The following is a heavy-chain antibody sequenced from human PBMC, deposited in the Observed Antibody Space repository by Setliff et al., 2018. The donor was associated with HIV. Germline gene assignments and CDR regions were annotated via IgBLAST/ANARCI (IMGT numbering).Heavy chain of an antibody. CDR2: VYHTGMT. CDR1: GGSISTRDW. V-gene: IGHV4-4*02. J-gene: IGHJ6*02. CDR3: ARALYLNYYGSGSYYTPYYYYGMDV. D-gene: IGHD3-10*01. Sequence: SETLSLTCAVSGGSISTRDWWTWVRQPPGKGLEWIGEVYHTGMTNYNPSLKSRAIMSADTSKNQFSLKLSSVTAADTAVYYCARALYLNYYGSGSYYTPYYYYGMDVWGQGTTVTVSS.